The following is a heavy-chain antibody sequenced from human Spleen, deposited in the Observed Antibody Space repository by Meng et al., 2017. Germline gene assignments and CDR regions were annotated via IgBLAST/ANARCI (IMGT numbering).Heavy chain of an antibody. J-gene: IGHJ5*02. V-gene: IGHV4-34*10. CDR3: AREDRRSSSWDLDP. D-gene: IGHD2-2*01. CDR1: GGSFSDYY. Sequence: SETLSLTCVVSGGSFSDYYWSWIRQPPGKGLEWIGEINHSGSTYYKPSLKSRVTMSADKSKNHFYLRLNSVTAADTAVYYCAREDRRSSSWDLDPWGQGTLVTVSS. CDR2: INHSGST.